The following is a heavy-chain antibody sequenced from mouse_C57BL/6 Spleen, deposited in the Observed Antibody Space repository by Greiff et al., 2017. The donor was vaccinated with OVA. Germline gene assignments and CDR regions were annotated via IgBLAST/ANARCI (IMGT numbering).Heavy chain of an antibody. J-gene: IGHJ3*01. Sequence: VQLQQSGAELVKPGASVKLSCKASGYTFTEYTIHWVKQRSGQGLEWIGWFYPGSGSIKYNEKFKDKATLTADKSSSTVYMELSRLTSEDSAVYFCARHEYAIYYYGSSYGFAYWGQGTLVTVSA. V-gene: IGHV1-62-2*01. CDR2: FYPGSGSI. CDR1: GYTFTEYT. CDR3: ARHEYAIYYYGSSYGFAY. D-gene: IGHD1-1*01.